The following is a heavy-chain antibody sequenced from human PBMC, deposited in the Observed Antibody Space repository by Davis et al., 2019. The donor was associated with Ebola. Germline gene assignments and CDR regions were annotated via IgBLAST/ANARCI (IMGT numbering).Heavy chain of an antibody. CDR3: ARDVEDSSSLYFSGMGV. Sequence: ASVKVSCKASGYTFTGYYMHWVRQAPGQGLEWMGWINPNSGGTNYAQKFQGRVSMTTDTSTSTAYMELRSLRSDDTAVYFCARDVEDSSSLYFSGMGVWGQGTTVTVSS. CDR2: INPNSGGT. D-gene: IGHD6-6*01. CDR1: GYTFTGYY. V-gene: IGHV1-2*02. J-gene: IGHJ6*02.